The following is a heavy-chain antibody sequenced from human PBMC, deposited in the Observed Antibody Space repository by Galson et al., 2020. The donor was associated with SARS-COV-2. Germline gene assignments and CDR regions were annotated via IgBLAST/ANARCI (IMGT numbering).Heavy chain of an antibody. CDR3: VRHDKTTLDTIDYNYYGMDV. Sequence: ASETLSLTCTVSGGSISSSDYYWGWVRQSPEKGLEWIGSSYFSGATYYNPSLRGRVTISVDTSKNQLSLKLKSVTAADTAVYFCVRHDKTTLDTIDYNYYGMDVWGRGTTVTVSS. CDR1: GGSISSSDYY. D-gene: IGHD1-7*01. CDR2: SYFSGAT. V-gene: IGHV4-39*01. J-gene: IGHJ6*02.